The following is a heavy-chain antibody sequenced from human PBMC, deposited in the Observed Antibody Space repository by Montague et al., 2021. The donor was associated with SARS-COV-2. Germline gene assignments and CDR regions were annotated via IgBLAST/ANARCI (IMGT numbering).Heavy chain of an antibody. CDR2: LYYTTSS. V-gene: IGHV4-39*07. CDR1: GGSIGNYSYY. J-gene: IGHJ6*02. CDR3: AGDPWRITICGVVTRYGMDV. Sequence: SETLSLTCTVSGGSIGNYSYYWIWVRPPPGQELVWIASLYYTTSSLSTPSLMVRVTISFDTSKNHISLNLASVTAADTSVYSCAGDPWRITICGVVTRYGMDVWGQGTTVAVSS. D-gene: IGHD3-3*01.